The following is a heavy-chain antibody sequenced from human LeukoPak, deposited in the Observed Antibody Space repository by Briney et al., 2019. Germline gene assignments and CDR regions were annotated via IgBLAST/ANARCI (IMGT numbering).Heavy chain of an antibody. CDR3: AGVLYYYDSSGSKPNLVFDY. V-gene: IGHV1-69*06. CDR1: GGTFSSYA. CDR2: IIPIFGTA. D-gene: IGHD3-22*01. J-gene: IGHJ4*02. Sequence: ASVTVSCTASGGTFSSYAISWVRQAPGQGLEWMGGIIPIFGTANYAQKFQGRVTITADKSTSTAYMELSSLRSEDTAVYYCAGVLYYYDSSGSKPNLVFDYWGQGTLVTVSS.